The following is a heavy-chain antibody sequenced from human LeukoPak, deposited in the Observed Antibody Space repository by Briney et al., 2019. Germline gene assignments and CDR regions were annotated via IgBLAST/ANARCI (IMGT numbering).Heavy chain of an antibody. D-gene: IGHD1-14*01. CDR1: GFTFSSYG. V-gene: IGHV3-30*18. Sequence: PGGSLRLSCAASGFTFSSYGMHWVRQAPGKGLEWVAVISYDGSNKYYADSVKGRFTISRDNSKNTLYLQMNSLRAEDTAVYYCAKRGPPHYRPQVDYFDYWGREPWSPSPQ. J-gene: IGHJ4*02. CDR3: AKRGPPHYRPQVDYFDY. CDR2: ISYDGSNK.